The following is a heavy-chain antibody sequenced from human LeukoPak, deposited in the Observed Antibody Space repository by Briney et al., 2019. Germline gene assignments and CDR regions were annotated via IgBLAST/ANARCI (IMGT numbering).Heavy chain of an antibody. CDR2: ISYDGSNK. CDR3: ARRQRLGELSGIDY. D-gene: IGHD3-16*02. V-gene: IGHV3-30-3*01. Sequence: PGRSLRLSCAASGFTFSSYAMHWVRQAPGKGLEWVAVISYDGSNKYYADSVKGRFTISRDNSKNTLYLQMNSLRAEDTAVYYCARRQRLGELSGIDYWGQGTLVTVSS. J-gene: IGHJ4*02. CDR1: GFTFSSYA.